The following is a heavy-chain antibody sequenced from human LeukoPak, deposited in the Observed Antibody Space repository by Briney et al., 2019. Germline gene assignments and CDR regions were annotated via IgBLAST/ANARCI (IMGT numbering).Heavy chain of an antibody. CDR3: AKMSGIGPAEDSSRTPYDY. D-gene: IGHD6-13*01. J-gene: IGHJ4*02. CDR1: GFTFSSYA. CDR2: ISGSGGST. Sequence: QPGRSLRLSCAASGFTFSSYAMSWVRQAPGKGLEWVLAISGSGGSTYYSDSVKGRFTISRDNSKNTLYLQMNSLRAEDTAVYYCAKMSGIGPAEDSSRTPYDYWGQGTLVTVSS. V-gene: IGHV3-23*01.